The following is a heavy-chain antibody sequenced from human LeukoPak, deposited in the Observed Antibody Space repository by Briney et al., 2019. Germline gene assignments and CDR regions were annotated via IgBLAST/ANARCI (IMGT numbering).Heavy chain of an antibody. CDR1: GGSFSGYY. CDR2: INHSGST. J-gene: IGHJ6*02. D-gene: IGHD2-2*01. Sequence: TSETLSLTCAVYGGSFSGYYWSWIRQPPGKGLEWIGEINHSGSTNYNPSLKSRVTISVDTSKNQFSLKLSSVTAADTAVYYCARSGLYCSSTSCYYYYGMDVWGQGTTVTVSS. V-gene: IGHV4-34*01. CDR3: ARSGLYCSSTSCYYYYGMDV.